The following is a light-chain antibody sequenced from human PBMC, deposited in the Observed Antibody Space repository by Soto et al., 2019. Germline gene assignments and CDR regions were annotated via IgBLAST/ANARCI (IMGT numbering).Light chain of an antibody. J-gene: IGLJ2*01. CDR3: SADTSSSTPVV. CDR1: SSDVGGYNY. V-gene: IGLV2-14*01. Sequence: QSALTQPASVSGSPGQSITISCTGTSSDVGGYNYVSWYQQHPGKAPKLMIYDVSNRPSGVSNRFSGSKSGNTASLTISGLQADDEADDYCSADTSSSTPVVFGGGTKLTVL. CDR2: DVS.